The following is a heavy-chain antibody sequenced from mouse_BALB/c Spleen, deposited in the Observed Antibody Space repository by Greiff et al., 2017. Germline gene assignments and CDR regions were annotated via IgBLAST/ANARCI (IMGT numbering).Heavy chain of an antibody. J-gene: IGHJ4*01. CDR2: IYPYNGGT. Sequence: EVQLQQSGPELVKPGASVKISCTASGYTFTDYNMHWVKQSPGKSLEWIGYIYPYNGGTGYNQKFKSKATLTVDNSSSTAYMELRSLTSEDSAVYYCARYQVDYYAMDYWGQGTSVTVSS. D-gene: IGHD1-3*01. CDR3: ARYQVDYYAMDY. V-gene: IGHV1S29*02. CDR1: GYTFTDYN.